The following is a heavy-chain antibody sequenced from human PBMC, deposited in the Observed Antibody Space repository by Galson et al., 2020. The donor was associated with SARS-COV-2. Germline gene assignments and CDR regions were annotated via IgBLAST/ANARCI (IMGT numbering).Heavy chain of an antibody. CDR3: ARLHYGEYAPEAFDI. Sequence: SQTLSLTCAVSGTSISSGSYTWNWIRQPPGKGLEWIGYISHSGGTYYNPSLKSRVTISGDRSKNQFSLRLSSVTAADTAVYYCARLHYGEYAPEAFDIWGPGTRVTVAS. D-gene: IGHD4-17*01. V-gene: IGHV4-30-2*01. CDR1: GTSISSGSYT. CDR2: ISHSGGT. J-gene: IGHJ3*02.